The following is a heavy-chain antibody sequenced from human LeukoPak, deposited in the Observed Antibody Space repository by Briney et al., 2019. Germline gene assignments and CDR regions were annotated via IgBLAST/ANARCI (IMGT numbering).Heavy chain of an antibody. J-gene: IGHJ6*03. Sequence: PGGSLRLSCAASGFTFSSYWMSWVRQAPGKGLEWVANIKQDGSEKYYVDSVKGRFTISRDNAKNSLYLQMNSLRAEDTAVYYCARGVRGVITYYYYYMDVWGKGTTVTVSS. CDR1: GFTFSSYW. CDR2: IKQDGSEK. CDR3: ARGVRGVITYYYYYMDV. V-gene: IGHV3-7*01. D-gene: IGHD3-10*01.